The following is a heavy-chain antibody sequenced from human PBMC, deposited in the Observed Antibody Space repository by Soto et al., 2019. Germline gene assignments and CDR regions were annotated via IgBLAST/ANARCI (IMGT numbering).Heavy chain of an antibody. D-gene: IGHD1-26*01. CDR2: VSSSGNVK. V-gene: IGHV3-30*18. Sequence: QVQLVESGGGVVQPGRSLRLSCSASGFNFNTYGMHWVRQAPGKGLEWVAVVSSSGNVKYYADSVKGRFTVSRNNSQNTMYLQMDSLRPEDTALYYCAKEGGQHGAARYRYHYWVQGTLVTVAS. CDR3: AKEGGQHGAARYRYHY. J-gene: IGHJ4*02. CDR1: GFNFNTYG.